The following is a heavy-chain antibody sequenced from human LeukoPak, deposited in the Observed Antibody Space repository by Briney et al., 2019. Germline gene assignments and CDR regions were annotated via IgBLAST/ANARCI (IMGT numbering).Heavy chain of an antibody. Sequence: GGSLRLSCIASGLIFTDYGMSWVRQAPGKGLEWVSAISDSGGKTFYADSVKGRFTISRDNSKNMMYLHMDSLRAEDTAAYYCAKDVEKYSGSYLGVFDIWGQGTVVTVSS. CDR3: AKDVEKYSGSYLGVFDI. D-gene: IGHD1-26*01. CDR1: GLIFTDYG. V-gene: IGHV3-23*01. CDR2: ISDSGGKT. J-gene: IGHJ3*02.